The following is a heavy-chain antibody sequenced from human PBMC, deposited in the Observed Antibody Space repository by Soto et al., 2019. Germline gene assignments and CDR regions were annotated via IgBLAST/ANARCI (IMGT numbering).Heavy chain of an antibody. Sequence: GGSLRLSCAASGFTFSSYAMSWVRQAPGKGLEWVSAISGSGGSTYYADSVKGRFTIFRDNSKNTLYLQMNSLRAEDTAVYYCAKGSSSWYFPPGGMIDYWGQGTLVTVSS. CDR2: ISGSGGST. V-gene: IGHV3-23*01. CDR1: GFTFSSYA. D-gene: IGHD6-13*01. CDR3: AKGSSSWYFPPGGMIDY. J-gene: IGHJ4*02.